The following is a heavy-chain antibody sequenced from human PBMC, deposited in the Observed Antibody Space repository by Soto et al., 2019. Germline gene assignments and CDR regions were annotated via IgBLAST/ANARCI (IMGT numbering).Heavy chain of an antibody. CDR1: GGSISSGGYY. V-gene: IGHV4-31*03. CDR3: ARSGYRTTHGMDV. Sequence: SETLSLTCTVSGGSISSGGYYWSWIRQHPGKGLEWIGYIYYSGSTYYNPSLKSRVTISVDTSKDQFSLKLSSVTAADTAVYYCARSGYRTTHGMDVWGQGTTVTVSS. J-gene: IGHJ6*02. CDR2: IYYSGST. D-gene: IGHD4-4*01.